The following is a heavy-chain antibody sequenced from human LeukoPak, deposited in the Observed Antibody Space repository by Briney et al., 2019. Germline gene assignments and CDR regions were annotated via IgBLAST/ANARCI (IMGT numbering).Heavy chain of an antibody. Sequence: SETLSLTCTVSGGSISSYYWSWIRQPPGKGLEWIGYIYYSGSTNYNPSLKSRVTISVDTSKNQFSLKLSSVTAADTAVYYCARHGGGVAGNFDYWGQGTLVTVSS. CDR1: GGSISSYY. D-gene: IGHD6-19*01. CDR3: ARHGGGVAGNFDY. J-gene: IGHJ4*02. CDR2: IYYSGST. V-gene: IGHV4-59*08.